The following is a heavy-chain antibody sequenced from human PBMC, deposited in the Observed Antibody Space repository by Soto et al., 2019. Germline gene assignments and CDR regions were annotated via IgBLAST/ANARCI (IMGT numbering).Heavy chain of an antibody. CDR3: ARVTVAATEGRYYYYYGMDV. CDR1: GGSVSSGSYY. Sequence: PSETLSLTCTVSGGSVSSGSYYWSWIRQPPGEGLEWIGYIYYSGSTNYNPSLKSRVTISVDTSKNQFSPKLSSVTAADTAVYYCARVTVAATEGRYYYYYGMDVWGQGTTVTVSS. D-gene: IGHD2-15*01. V-gene: IGHV4-61*01. CDR2: IYYSGST. J-gene: IGHJ6*02.